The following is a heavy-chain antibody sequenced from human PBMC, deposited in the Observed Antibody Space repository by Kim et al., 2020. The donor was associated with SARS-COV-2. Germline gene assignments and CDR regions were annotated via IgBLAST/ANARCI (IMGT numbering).Heavy chain of an antibody. J-gene: IGHJ4*02. D-gene: IGHD2-2*02. V-gene: IGHV3-23*01. Sequence: VESRITTTRDNATNTLYLQMTSLRAEDTAVYYCAKDRTPRVVVPAAIFDYWGQGTLVTVSS. CDR3: AKDRTPRVVVPAAIFDY.